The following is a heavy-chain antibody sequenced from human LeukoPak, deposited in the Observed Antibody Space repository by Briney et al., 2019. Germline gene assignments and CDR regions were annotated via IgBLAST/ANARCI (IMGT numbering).Heavy chain of an antibody. V-gene: IGHV4-30-4*01. D-gene: IGHD1-26*01. Sequence: SETLSLTCTVSGGSISSGDYYWSWIRQPPGKGLEWTGYIYYSGSTYYNPSLKSRVTISVDTSKNQYSLKLSSVTAADTAVYYCARGQYDSGNFDYWGQGTLVTVSS. CDR1: GGSISSGDYY. J-gene: IGHJ4*02. CDR3: ARGQYDSGNFDY. CDR2: IYYSGST.